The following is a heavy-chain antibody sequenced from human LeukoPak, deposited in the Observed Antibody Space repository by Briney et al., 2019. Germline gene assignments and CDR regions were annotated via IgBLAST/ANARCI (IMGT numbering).Heavy chain of an antibody. J-gene: IGHJ4*01. V-gene: IGHV4-4*07. CDR2: IYTSGST. CDR3: ARRQVLDY. Sequence: SETLSLTCTVSGGSISSFYWSWIRQPAGKELEWIGHIYTSGSTNYNPSLKSRVTISVDKSKNQFSLKLTSLTAADTAVYYCARRQVLDYWGHGILVTVSS. CDR1: GGSISSFY.